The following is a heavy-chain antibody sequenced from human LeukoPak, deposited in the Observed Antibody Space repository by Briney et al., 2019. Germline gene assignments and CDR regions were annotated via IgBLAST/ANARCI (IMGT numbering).Heavy chain of an antibody. J-gene: IGHJ6*03. CDR3: AKNGDRGAYCTGGTCYPYFYYYMDV. CDR2: IDYGGST. CDR1: GGSISSSSYY. Sequence: SETLSLTCIVSGGSISSSSYYWGWIRQPPGKGLEWIGNIDYGGSTNYNPSLKSRVTISVDMSKNQFSLKLTSVTAADTAIYYCAKNGDRGAYCTGGTCYPYFYYYMDVWGKGTTVTI. V-gene: IGHV4-39*07. D-gene: IGHD2-15*01.